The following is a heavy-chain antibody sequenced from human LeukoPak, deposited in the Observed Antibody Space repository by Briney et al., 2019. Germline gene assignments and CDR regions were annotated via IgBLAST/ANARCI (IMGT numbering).Heavy chain of an antibody. D-gene: IGHD1-26*01. Sequence: GGSLRLSCAASGFTFINAWMAWVRQAPGKGLEWVGRIKAKAHGGTIEYAAPVKGRFTISRDDAKNTLYLQMNSLKTEDTAVYYCTTDGVGVEGATYDNWGQGTLVSVSS. CDR3: TTDGVGVEGATYDN. CDR1: GFTFINAW. CDR2: IKAKAHGGTI. J-gene: IGHJ4*02. V-gene: IGHV3-15*01.